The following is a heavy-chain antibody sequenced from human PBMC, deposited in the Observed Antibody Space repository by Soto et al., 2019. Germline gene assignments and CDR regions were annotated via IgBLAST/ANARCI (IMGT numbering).Heavy chain of an antibody. Sequence: SGAEVKKPGASVKVSCKASGYTFPNYGISWVRQAPGQGLEWMGWISGYNGNTKYAQKFQGRVTMTTDTPTNTAYMDLRSLRSDDTAVYYCARDREYYYDSSGNYYYHYGMDVWGQGTTVTVS. CDR2: ISGYNGNT. D-gene: IGHD3-22*01. CDR3: ARDREYYYDSSGNYYYHYGMDV. V-gene: IGHV1-18*04. J-gene: IGHJ6*02. CDR1: GYTFPNYG.